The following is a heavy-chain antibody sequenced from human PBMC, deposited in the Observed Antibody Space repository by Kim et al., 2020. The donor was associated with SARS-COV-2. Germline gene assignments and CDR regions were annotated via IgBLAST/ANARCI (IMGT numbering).Heavy chain of an antibody. J-gene: IGHJ6*02. V-gene: IGHV3-33*01. CDR1: GFTFSSYG. D-gene: IGHD3-10*01. CDR3: ARDVGLYGLGRDNYYYYYGMDV. CDR2: IWYDGSNK. Sequence: GGSLRLSCATSGFTFSSYGMHWVRQAPGKGLEWVAVIWYDGSNKYYADSVKGRFTISRDNSKNTLYLQMNSLRAEDTAVYYCARDVGLYGLGRDNYYYYYGMDVWGQGTTVTVSS.